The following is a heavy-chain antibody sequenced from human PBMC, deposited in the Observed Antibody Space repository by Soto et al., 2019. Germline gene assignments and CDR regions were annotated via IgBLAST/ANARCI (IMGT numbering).Heavy chain of an antibody. CDR2: ISDSEST. CDR1: GGSISGSSYY. V-gene: IGHV4-39*01. Sequence: SETLSLTCTVSGGSISGSSYYWGWIRQPQGKGLELIGSISDSESTYYNLSLKSRITMSVDTSKNQFSLKLSSVSAADTAVYYCARQNSLNWFDPWGQGTLVTVSS. CDR3: ARQNSLNWFDP. J-gene: IGHJ5*02.